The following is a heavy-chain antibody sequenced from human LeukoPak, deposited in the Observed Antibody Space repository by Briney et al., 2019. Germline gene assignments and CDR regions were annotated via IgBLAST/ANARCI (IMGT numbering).Heavy chain of an antibody. D-gene: IGHD2-15*01. J-gene: IGHJ4*02. Sequence: PGGSLRLSCAASGFTFGNYWMHWVRQAPGGGLAWVSRINSDGSTIDYADSVKGRFTISRDNAGSTLYLQMNGMRAEDTAVYFCARAGWYYFAYWGQGALVTVSS. CDR1: GFTFGNYW. V-gene: IGHV3-74*01. CDR3: ARAGWYYFAY. CDR2: INSDGSTI.